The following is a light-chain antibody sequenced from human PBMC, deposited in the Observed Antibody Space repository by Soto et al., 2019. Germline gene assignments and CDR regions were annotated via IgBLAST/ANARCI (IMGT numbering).Light chain of an antibody. J-gene: IGKJ2*01. V-gene: IGKV4-1*01. Sequence: DIVMTQSPDSLAVSLGERATINCKSSQSVLYSSNNKNYLAWYQQKPGQPPKLLIYWASTRESGVPDRFSGSGSATDFTLTISSLQAEDVAVYYCQQYYSTLMYTFGQGPKLEIK. CDR3: QQYYSTLMYT. CDR2: WAS. CDR1: QSVLYSSNNKNY.